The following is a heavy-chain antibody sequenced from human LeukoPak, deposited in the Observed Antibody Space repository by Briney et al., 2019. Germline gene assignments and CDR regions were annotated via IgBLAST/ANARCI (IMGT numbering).Heavy chain of an antibody. CDR1: GFTFDDYG. J-gene: IGHJ4*02. D-gene: IGHD3-22*01. Sequence: GGSLRLSCAASGFTFDDYGMSWVRQAPGKGLEWVSGINWNGGSTGYADSVKGRFTISRDNAKNSLYLQMNSLRAEDTAVYYCARAIEEYYYDSSGYSLDYWGQGTLVTVSS. CDR3: ARAIEEYYYDSSGYSLDY. CDR2: INWNGGST. V-gene: IGHV3-20*04.